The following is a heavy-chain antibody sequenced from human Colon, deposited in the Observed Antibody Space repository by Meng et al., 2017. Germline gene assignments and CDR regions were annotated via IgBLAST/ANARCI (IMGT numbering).Heavy chain of an antibody. J-gene: IGHJ4*02. CDR2: IYHSGST. V-gene: IGHV4-39*01. CDR1: GGCISSNGYY. D-gene: IGHD3-10*01. CDR3: ARRRGGSGRDC. Sequence: QPHGQGSGPGHVKPSETLSLTCTVSGGCISSNGYYWDWVRQPPGKGLEWIGAIYHSGSTSYNPSLQSRVTMFVDTSKNQFSLMLTSVTATDTAVYYCARRRGGSGRDCWGQGTLVTVSS.